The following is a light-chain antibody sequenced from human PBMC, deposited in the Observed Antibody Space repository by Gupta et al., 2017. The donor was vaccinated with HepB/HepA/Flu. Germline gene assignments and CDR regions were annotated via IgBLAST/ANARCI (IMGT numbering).Light chain of an antibody. V-gene: IGKV4-1*01. J-gene: IGKJ5*01. CDR2: WAS. CDR1: QNLLYANNKDY. CDR3: QQYYDIPIT. Sequence: DIVMTQSPDSLAVSLGERATINCKSSQNLLYANNKDYLAWYQKKPGQPPKLLISWASTRESGVPDRFSCSGSRTDFTLTISGLQAVDVAVYYCQQYYDIPITFGQGTRLEIK.